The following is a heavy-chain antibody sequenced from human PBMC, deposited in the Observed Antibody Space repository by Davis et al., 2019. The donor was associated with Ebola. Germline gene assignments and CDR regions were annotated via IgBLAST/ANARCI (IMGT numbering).Heavy chain of an antibody. V-gene: IGHV3-15*01. CDR2: IKSKTDGGTT. CDR1: GFTFSNAW. Sequence: GESLKISCAASGFTFSNAWMSWVRQAPGKGLEWVGRIKSKTDGGTTDYAAPVKGRFTISRDDSKNTLYLQMNSLKTEDTAVYYCTSTVYYYGSLAGYWGQGTLVTVSS. D-gene: IGHD3-10*01. CDR3: TSTVYYYGSLAGY. J-gene: IGHJ4*02.